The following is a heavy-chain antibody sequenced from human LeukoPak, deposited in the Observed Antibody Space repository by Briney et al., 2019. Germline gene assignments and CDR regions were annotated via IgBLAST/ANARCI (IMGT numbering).Heavy chain of an antibody. CDR2: ISWNSGSI. CDR1: GFTFDDYA. Sequence: GGSLRLSRAASGFTFDDYAMHWVRQAPGKGLEWVSGISWNSGSIGYADSVKGRFTISRDNAKNSLYLQLNSLRAEDTALYYCAKALYYDILTGLMDVWGQGTTVTVSS. D-gene: IGHD3-9*01. J-gene: IGHJ6*02. V-gene: IGHV3-9*01. CDR3: AKALYYDILTGLMDV.